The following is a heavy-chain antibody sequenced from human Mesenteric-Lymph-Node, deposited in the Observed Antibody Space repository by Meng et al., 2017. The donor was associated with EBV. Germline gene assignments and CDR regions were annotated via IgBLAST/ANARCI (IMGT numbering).Heavy chain of an antibody. CDR3: ARAPLYGDNDWFDP. V-gene: IGHV4-4*03. CDR1: GGSIGSSYW. J-gene: IGHJ5*02. Sequence: QAHLHESGPGLVNPPGTLSLPCGVSGGSIGSSYWWIWVRQPPGKGLEWIGEIYHSGSTNYNPSLKSRVTISLDKSKNQFSLKLSSVTAADTAVYYCARAPLYGDNDWFDPWGQGTLVTVSS. CDR2: IYHSGST. D-gene: IGHD4-17*01.